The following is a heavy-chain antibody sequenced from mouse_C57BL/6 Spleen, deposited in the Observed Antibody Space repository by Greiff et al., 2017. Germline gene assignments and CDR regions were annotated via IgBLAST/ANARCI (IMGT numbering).Heavy chain of an antibody. V-gene: IGHV5-17*01. CDR2: ISSGSSTI. Sequence: EVQLQQSGGGLVKPGGSLKLSCAASGFTFSDYGMHWVRQAPEKGLEWVAYISSGSSTIYYADTVKGRFTISRDNAKNTLFLQMTSLRSEDTAMYYCARRRDYRMDYWGQGTSVTVSS. J-gene: IGHJ4*01. CDR3: ARRRDYRMDY. CDR1: GFTFSDYG. D-gene: IGHD2-14*01.